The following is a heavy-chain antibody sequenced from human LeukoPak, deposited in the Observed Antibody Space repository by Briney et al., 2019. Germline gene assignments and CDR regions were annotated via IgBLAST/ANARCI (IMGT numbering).Heavy chain of an antibody. CDR2: INPNSGGT. Sequence: GASVTVSCKASGYTFTVYYMHWVRQAPGQGLEWVGWINPNSGGTNYAQKFQGRVTMTRDTSISTAYMELSRLRSDDTAVYYCAIDREGGPINYWGQGTLVTVSS. V-gene: IGHV1-2*02. J-gene: IGHJ4*02. CDR3: AIDREGGPINY. CDR1: GYTFTVYY. D-gene: IGHD3-16*01.